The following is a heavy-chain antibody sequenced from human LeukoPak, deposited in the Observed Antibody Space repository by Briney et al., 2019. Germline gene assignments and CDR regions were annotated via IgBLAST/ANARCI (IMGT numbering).Heavy chain of an antibody. D-gene: IGHD3-10*01. V-gene: IGHV4-38-2*02. CDR1: GYSISNGYY. CDR2: IYPSGST. J-gene: IGHJ6*03. Sequence: PSETLSLTCTVSGYSISNGYYWGWIRQPPGTGLEWIGSIYPSGSTFYNPSLKSRVTISVDTSKNQFSLRLSSVTAADTAVYYCARVEEGYGSGRRENYYYYYMDVWGKGTTVTISS. CDR3: ARVEEGYGSGRRENYYYYYMDV.